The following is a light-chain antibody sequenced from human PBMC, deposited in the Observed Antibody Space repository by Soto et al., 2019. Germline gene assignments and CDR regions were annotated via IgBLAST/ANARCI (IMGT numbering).Light chain of an antibody. CDR3: QQTYRFPLT. Sequence: EVVMTQSPATLSVSPGERATLSCRTSQSVSTNLAWYQQRPGQAPRLIISGAYTRATGIPARFSGSGSGTDFTLTITNVQPEDSATYFCQQTYRFPLTFGGGTKVDI. CDR1: QSVSTN. CDR2: GAY. J-gene: IGKJ4*01. V-gene: IGKV3-15*01.